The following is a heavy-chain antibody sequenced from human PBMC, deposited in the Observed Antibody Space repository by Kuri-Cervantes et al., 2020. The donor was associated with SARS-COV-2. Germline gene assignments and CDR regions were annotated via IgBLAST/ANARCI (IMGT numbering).Heavy chain of an antibody. CDR1: GXXXXXXW. Sequence: XXSGXXXXXXWIGLVSQVPGNGLEWMGSIHPGVSDTRYSQSFHGQVTISAAKSISTAYLQWSSLKASDTAMYYCARLSGGTGYSSSWYNYYYGMDVWGQGTTVTVSS. CDR3: ARLSGGTGYSSSWYNYYYGMDV. J-gene: IGHJ6*02. CDR2: IHPGVSDT. V-gene: IGHV5-51*01. D-gene: IGHD6-13*01.